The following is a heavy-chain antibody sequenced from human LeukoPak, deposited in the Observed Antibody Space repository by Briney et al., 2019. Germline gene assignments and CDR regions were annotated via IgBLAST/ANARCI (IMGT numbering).Heavy chain of an antibody. J-gene: IGHJ6*02. CDR1: GGSFSGYY. V-gene: IGHV4-34*01. CDR3: AGIVVVPAALSPYGMDV. D-gene: IGHD2-2*01. Sequence: SETLSLTCAVYGGSFSGYYWSWIRQPPGKGLEWIGEINHSGSTNYNPSLKSRATISVDTSKNQFSLKLSSVTAADTAVYYCAGIVVVPAALSPYGMDVWGQGTTVTVSS. CDR2: INHSGST.